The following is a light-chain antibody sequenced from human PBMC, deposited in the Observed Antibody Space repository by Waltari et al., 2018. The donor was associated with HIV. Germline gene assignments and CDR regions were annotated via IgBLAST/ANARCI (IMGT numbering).Light chain of an antibody. CDR2: DNQ. J-gene: IGLJ2*01. Sequence: QSVLTQPPAVSAAPGQKVTISCSGTTSNIGNNFVSWYQKLPGTAPKLLIFDNQKRPSGVSDRFSASKSATSATLDITGRHTGDEAEYYCGTWDTSLNAGVFGGGTKVSVL. V-gene: IGLV1-51*01. CDR1: TSNIGNNF. CDR3: GTWDTSLNAGV.